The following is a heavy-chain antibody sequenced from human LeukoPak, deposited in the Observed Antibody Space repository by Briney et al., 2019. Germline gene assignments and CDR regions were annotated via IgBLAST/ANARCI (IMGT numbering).Heavy chain of an antibody. CDR3: ASAEATYCGGDCLIVSSGMDV. D-gene: IGHD2-21*02. Sequence: SETLCLTCTVSGGSVSSYYWSWIRQPPGKGLGYIGYIYYSGSTNYNPSLKSRVTISVDTSKNQFSLKLSSVTAADTAVYYCASAEATYCGGDCLIVSSGMDVWGQGTTVTVSS. CDR1: GGSVSSYY. J-gene: IGHJ6*02. V-gene: IGHV4-59*08. CDR2: IYYSGST.